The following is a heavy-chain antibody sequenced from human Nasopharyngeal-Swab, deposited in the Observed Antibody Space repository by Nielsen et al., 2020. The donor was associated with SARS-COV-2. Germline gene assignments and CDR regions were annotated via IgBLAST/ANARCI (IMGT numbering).Heavy chain of an antibody. V-gene: IGHV4-34*01. J-gene: IGHJ4*02. CDR3: ARGRDDSSGYYRLFDY. D-gene: IGHD3-22*01. CDR1: GGSFSGYY. Sequence: SDTLSLTCAVYGGSFSGYYWSGIRQLPGKGLEWIGEINHSGSTNYNPSLKSRVTISVDTSKNQFSLKLSSVTAADTAVYYCARGRDDSSGYYRLFDYWGQGTLVTVSS. CDR2: INHSGST.